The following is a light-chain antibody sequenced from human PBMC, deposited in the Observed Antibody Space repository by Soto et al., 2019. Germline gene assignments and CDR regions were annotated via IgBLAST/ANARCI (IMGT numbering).Light chain of an antibody. CDR3: QQYESYPYT. Sequence: DIQMTPSPSSLSASVGAKVTITCRASQGISNSLAWFQQKPGKAPESLIFGASSVQSGVPSRFRGSGSGTHFTLTITSLQPEDVATFYCQQYESYPYTFGQGTRLEI. CDR1: QGISNS. J-gene: IGKJ2*01. V-gene: IGKV1-16*01. CDR2: GAS.